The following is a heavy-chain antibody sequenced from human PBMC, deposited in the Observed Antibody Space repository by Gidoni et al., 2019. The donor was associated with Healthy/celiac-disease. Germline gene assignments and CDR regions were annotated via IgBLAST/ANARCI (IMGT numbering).Heavy chain of an antibody. V-gene: IGHV3-30*03. CDR1: GFTFSRYA. J-gene: IGHJ4*02. D-gene: IGHD2-2*01. CDR2: ISYDGSNR. Sequence: QVQLVESGGGVVQPGRSLRLSCADSGFTFSRYALHWVRQAPGKGLEWVAVISYDGSNRYYADSVKGRFTISRDNSKNTLSLQMNSLRPEDTAVYYCASDIVVVPAAMGIDYFDYWGQGTLVTVSS. CDR3: ASDIVVVPAAMGIDYFDY.